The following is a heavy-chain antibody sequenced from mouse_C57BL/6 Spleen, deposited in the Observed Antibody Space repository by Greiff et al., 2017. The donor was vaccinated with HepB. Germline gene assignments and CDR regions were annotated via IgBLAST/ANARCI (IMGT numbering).Heavy chain of an antibody. V-gene: IGHV3-6*01. CDR3: ARVIYYDYDGYYFDY. CDR1: GYSITSGYY. D-gene: IGHD2-4*01. Sequence: ESGPGLVKPSQSLSLTCSVTGYSITSGYYWNWIRQFPGNKLEWMGYISYDGSNNYNPSLKNRISITRDTSKNQFFLKLNSVTTEDTATYYCARVIYYDYDGYYFDYWGQGTTLTVSS. J-gene: IGHJ2*01. CDR2: ISYDGSN.